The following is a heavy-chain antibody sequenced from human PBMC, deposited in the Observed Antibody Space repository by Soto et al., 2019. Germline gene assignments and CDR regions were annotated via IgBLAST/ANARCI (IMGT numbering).Heavy chain of an antibody. CDR2: ISYDGSNK. D-gene: IGHD3-10*01. CDR1: GFTFSSYG. V-gene: IGHV3-30*18. CDR3: AKGLRYYGSGSYYPSEY. Sequence: QVQLVESGGGVVQPGRSLRLSCAASGFTFSSYGMHWVRQAPGKGLEWVAVISYDGSNKYYADSVKGRFTISRDNSKNMLYLQMNSLRAEDTAVYYCAKGLRYYGSGSYYPSEYWGQGTLVTVSS. J-gene: IGHJ4*02.